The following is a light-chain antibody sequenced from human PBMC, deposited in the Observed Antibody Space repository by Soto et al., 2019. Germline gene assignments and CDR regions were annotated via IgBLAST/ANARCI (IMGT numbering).Light chain of an antibody. CDR3: QQYENIPT. CDR1: QNINNY. J-gene: IGKJ5*01. CDR2: DAS. Sequence: DIQRTQSPSTMSASVGDRVTITCQASQNINNYLNWYQQKPGRAPKLLIYDASNLEAGVPSRFRVSGSGTDFTFTISRMKPEDVATYDCQQYENIPTFGQGTRLEIK. V-gene: IGKV1-33*01.